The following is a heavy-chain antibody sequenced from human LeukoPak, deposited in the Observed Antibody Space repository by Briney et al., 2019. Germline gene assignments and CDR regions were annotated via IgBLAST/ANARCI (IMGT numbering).Heavy chain of an antibody. CDR1: GGSFSGYY. CDR2: INHSGST. D-gene: IGHD2-15*01. Sequence: SETLSLTCAVYGGSFSGYYWSWIRQPPGKGLEWIGEINHSGSTNYNPSLKSRVTISVDTSKNQFSLKLSSVTAADTAVYYCARGAKEDIVVVVAAAYYFDYWGQGTLVTVCS. J-gene: IGHJ4*02. V-gene: IGHV4-34*01. CDR3: ARGAKEDIVVVVAAAYYFDY.